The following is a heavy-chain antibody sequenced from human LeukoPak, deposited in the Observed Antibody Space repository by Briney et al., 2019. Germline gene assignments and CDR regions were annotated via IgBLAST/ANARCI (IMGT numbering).Heavy chain of an antibody. J-gene: IGHJ6*03. CDR1: GGSILSSSYY. CDR3: ARRVGRYFGERAYYYNYMDV. D-gene: IGHD3-10*01. Sequence: SETLSLTCTVSGGSILSSSYYWGWIRQPPGKGLEWIGSIYYSGTTYYNPSLKSRVTISVDTSKNQFSLKLSSVTAADTAVYYCARRVGRYFGERAYYYNYMDVWGKGTTVTISS. CDR2: IYYSGTT. V-gene: IGHV4-39*07.